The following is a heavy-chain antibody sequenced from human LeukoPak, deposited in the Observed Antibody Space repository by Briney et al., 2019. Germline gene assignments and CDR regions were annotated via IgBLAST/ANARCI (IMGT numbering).Heavy chain of an antibody. CDR3: AREGRLQTGVY. Sequence: SETLSLTCTVSGESISSYYWSWIRQPPGKGLEWIGEINHSGSTNYNPSLKSRVTISVDTSKNQFSLKLSSVTAADTAVYYCAREGRLQTGVYWGQGTLVTVSS. CDR1: GESISSYY. CDR2: INHSGST. D-gene: IGHD4-11*01. J-gene: IGHJ4*02. V-gene: IGHV4-34*01.